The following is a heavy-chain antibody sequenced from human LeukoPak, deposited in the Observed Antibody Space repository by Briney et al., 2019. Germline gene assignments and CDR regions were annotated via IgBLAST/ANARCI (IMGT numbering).Heavy chain of an antibody. J-gene: IGHJ4*02. CDR2: IYYSGTT. Sequence: SETLSLTCTVSGGSSSSSNYYWDWIRQPPGKGLEWIGSIYYSGTTYYNPSLKSRVTVSIDTSKKQFSLKVSSVTAADTAVYYCASTLKGYWGQGTLVTVSS. CDR1: GGSSSSSNYY. V-gene: IGHV4-39*01. CDR3: ASTLKGY.